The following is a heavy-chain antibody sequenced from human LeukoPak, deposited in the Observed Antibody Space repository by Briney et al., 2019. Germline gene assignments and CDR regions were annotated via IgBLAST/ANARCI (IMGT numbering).Heavy chain of an antibody. J-gene: IGHJ5*02. CDR2: IYYSGNT. CDR3: ARDEYSSGRNWFDP. Sequence: SETLSLTCTVSEGSIINYYWGWVRQPPGKGLEWIGSIYYSGNTYYNSSLKSQVTISRDTSKKQFTLNLFSVTAADTAMYYCARDEYSSGRNWFDPWGQGTLVTVSS. V-gene: IGHV4-39*06. D-gene: IGHD3-22*01. CDR1: EGSIINYY.